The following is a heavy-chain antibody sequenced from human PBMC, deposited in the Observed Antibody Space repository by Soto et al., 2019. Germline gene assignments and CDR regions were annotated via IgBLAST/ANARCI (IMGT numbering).Heavy chain of an antibody. CDR3: ARGAGPHRNNAFDI. J-gene: IGHJ3*02. CDR2: VYYGGST. V-gene: IGHV4-39*01. CDR1: GGSISSSSYY. Sequence: SETLSLTCTVSGGSISSSSYYWGWIRQPPGKGLEWIGNVYYGGSTYYNPSLKSRVTISVETSKSQFSLKLSSVTAADTAVYYCARGAGPHRNNAFDIWGQGTMVTVSS.